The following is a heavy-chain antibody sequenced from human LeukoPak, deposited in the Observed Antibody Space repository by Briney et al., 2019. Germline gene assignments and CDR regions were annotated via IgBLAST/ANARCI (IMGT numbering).Heavy chain of an antibody. CDR1: GFTFSSYD. J-gene: IGHJ3*02. Sequence: PGGSLRLSCAASGFTFSSYDMHWVRQATGKGLEWVSAIGTAGDTYYPGSVKGRFTISRDNSKNTLYLQMNSLRAEDTAVYYCARAAGRSSYDAFDIWGQGTMVTVSS. D-gene: IGHD1-26*01. CDR3: ARAAGRSSYDAFDI. CDR2: IGTAGDT. V-gene: IGHV3-13*01.